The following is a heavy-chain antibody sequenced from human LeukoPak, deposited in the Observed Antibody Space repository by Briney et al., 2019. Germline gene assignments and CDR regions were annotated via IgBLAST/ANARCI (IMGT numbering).Heavy chain of an antibody. CDR1: GFTFSSYG. CDR2: ISYDGSNK. J-gene: IGHJ4*02. CDR3: AKEGTLESLDY. D-gene: IGHD1-14*01. Sequence: GGSLRLSCAASGFTFSSYGMPWVRQAPGKGLEWVAVISYDGSNKYYADSVKGRFTISRDNSKNTLYLQMNSLRAEDTAVYYCAKEGTLESLDYWGQGTLVTVSS. V-gene: IGHV3-30*18.